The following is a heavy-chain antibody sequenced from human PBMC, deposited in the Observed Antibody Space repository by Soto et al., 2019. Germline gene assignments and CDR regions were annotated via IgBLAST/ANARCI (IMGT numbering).Heavy chain of an antibody. CDR1: GGSISSYY. Sequence: PSETLSLTCTVSGGSISSYYWSWIRQPPGKGLEWIGYIYYSGSTNYNPSLKSRVTISVDTSKNQFSLKLSSVTAADTAVYYCARGGDGYNGDAWDIWCQWTMVTV. J-gene: IGHJ3*02. CDR3: ARGGDGYNGDAWDI. CDR2: IYYSGST. D-gene: IGHD5-12*01. V-gene: IGHV4-59*01.